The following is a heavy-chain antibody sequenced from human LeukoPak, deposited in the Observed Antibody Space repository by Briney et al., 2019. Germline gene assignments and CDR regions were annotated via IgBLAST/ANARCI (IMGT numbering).Heavy chain of an antibody. J-gene: IGHJ4*02. Sequence: PSETLSLTCAVSGYSISSGYYWGWIRQPPGKGLEWIGRIYHSGSTYYNPSLKSRVTISVDTSKNQFSLKLSSVTAADTAVYSCARDIVMGGSGSYQQAQFDYWGQGTLVTVSS. CDR3: ARDIVMGGSGSYQQAQFDY. D-gene: IGHD3-10*01. V-gene: IGHV4-38-2*02. CDR1: GYSISSGYY. CDR2: IYHSGST.